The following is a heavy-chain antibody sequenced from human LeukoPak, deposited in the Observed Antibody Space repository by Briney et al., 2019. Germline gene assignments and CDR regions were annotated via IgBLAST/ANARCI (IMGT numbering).Heavy chain of an antibody. CDR2: IRYDGSNK. Sequence: GGSLRLSCAASGFTFSSYGMHWVRQAPGKGLEWVAFIRYDGSNKYYADSVKGRFTISRDNSKNTLYLQMNSLRAEDTAVYYCAKESESYDSSGSTFDYWGQGTLVTVSS. CDR1: GFTFSSYG. D-gene: IGHD3-22*01. J-gene: IGHJ4*02. CDR3: AKESESYDSSGSTFDY. V-gene: IGHV3-30*02.